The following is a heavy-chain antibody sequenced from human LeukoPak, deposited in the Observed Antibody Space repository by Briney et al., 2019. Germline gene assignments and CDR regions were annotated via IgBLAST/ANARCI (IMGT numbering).Heavy chain of an antibody. CDR1: GFTFSSYG. CDR3: AKSSDLLTGYYSYFEY. J-gene: IGHJ4*01. CDR2: ISYDGSNE. Sequence: GRSLRLSCAASGFTFSSYGIHWVRQAPGKGLEWVALISYDGSNEYYADSVKGRFTTSRDNSKNTLYMQMNSLRAEDTAVYYCAKSSDLLTGYYSYFEYWGHGTLVTVAS. D-gene: IGHD3-9*01. V-gene: IGHV3-30*18.